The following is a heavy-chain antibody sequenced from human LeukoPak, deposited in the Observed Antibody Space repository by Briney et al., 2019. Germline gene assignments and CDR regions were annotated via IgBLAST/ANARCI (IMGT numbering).Heavy chain of an antibody. CDR3: VCVSLAAATHIFDY. J-gene: IGHJ4*02. V-gene: IGHV4-59*12. CDR1: GGSISSYY. CDR2: IYYSGST. D-gene: IGHD6-13*01. Sequence: SETLSLTCTVSGGSISSYYWSWIRQPPGKGLEWIGYIYYSGSTNYNPSLKSRVTISVDTSKNQFSLKLSSVTAADTAVYYCVCVSLAAATHIFDYWGQGTLVTVSS.